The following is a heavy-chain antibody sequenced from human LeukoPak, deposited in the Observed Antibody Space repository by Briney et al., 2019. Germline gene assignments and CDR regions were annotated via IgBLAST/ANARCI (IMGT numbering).Heavy chain of an antibody. CDR2: FDPEDGET. J-gene: IGHJ6*02. V-gene: IGHV1-24*01. CDR1: GYTLTELS. Sequence: SSVKVSCQVSGYTLTELSMHWLRQAPGKGLEWMGGFDPEDGETIYAQKFQGRVTMTEDTSTDTAYMELSSLRSEDTAVYYWATAPDCSGGSCYEGAPRSGMDVWGQGTTVTVSS. D-gene: IGHD2-15*01. CDR3: ATAPDCSGGSCYEGAPRSGMDV.